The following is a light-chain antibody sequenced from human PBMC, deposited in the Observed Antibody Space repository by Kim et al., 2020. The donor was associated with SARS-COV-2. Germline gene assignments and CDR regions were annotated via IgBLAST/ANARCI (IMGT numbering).Light chain of an antibody. J-gene: IGLJ1*01. CDR3: QSYDSSLSVNYV. Sequence: VTLSCTGSSSNIGAGYDVHWYQQLPGTAPKLLIYGNSNRPSGVPDRFSGSKSGTSASLAITGLQAEDEADYYCQSYDSSLSVNYVFGTGTKVTV. CDR1: SSNIGAGYD. V-gene: IGLV1-40*01. CDR2: GNS.